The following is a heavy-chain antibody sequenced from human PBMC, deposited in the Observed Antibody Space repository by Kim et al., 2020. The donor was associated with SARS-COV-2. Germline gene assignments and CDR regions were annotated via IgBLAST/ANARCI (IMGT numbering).Heavy chain of an antibody. V-gene: IGHV3-7*03. J-gene: IGHJ6*02. CDR1: GFTFSTYW. CDR2: IKQDGSEQ. D-gene: IGHD6-13*01. CDR3: ARDSIAAGGNDYFYGMDV. Sequence: GGSLRLSCAGSGFTFSTYWMSWVRQAPGKGLEWVANIKQDGSEQYYVDSVKGRFTISRDNAKNLMYLQMNSLRAEDTAVYYCARDSIAAGGNDYFYGMDVSGQGTPFTVSS.